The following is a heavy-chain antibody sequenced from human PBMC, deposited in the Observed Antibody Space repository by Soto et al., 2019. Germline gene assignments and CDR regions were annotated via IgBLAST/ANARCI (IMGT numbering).Heavy chain of an antibody. CDR1: GGSISSYY. J-gene: IGHJ4*02. CDR2: IYYSGST. V-gene: IGHV4-59*01. D-gene: IGHD5-12*01. Sequence: PSETLSLTCTVSGGSISSYYWNWIRQPPGKGLEWIGYIYYSGSTNYNPSLKSRVTISVDTSKNQFSLKLSSVTAADTAVYYCARVSYEYSGSLGFFDDWGQGSLVTVSS. CDR3: ARVSYEYSGSLGFFDD.